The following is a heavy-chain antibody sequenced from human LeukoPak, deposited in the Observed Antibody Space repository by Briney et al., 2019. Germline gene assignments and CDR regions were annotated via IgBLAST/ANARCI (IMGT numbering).Heavy chain of an antibody. CDR2: INPNSGGA. CDR3: ARGLGTVTTLNYYVAD. Sequence: ASVKVSCKASGYTFTDYYMHWVRQAPGQGLEWMGWINPNSGGANYARKFQGRVTMTRDTSISTVFLEVSRLRSDDTAVYHCARGLGTVTTLNYYVADWGQGTLVTVSS. J-gene: IGHJ4*02. D-gene: IGHD4-17*01. V-gene: IGHV1-2*02. CDR1: GYTFTDYY.